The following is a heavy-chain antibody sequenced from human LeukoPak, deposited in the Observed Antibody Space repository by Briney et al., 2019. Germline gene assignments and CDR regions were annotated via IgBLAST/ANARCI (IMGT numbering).Heavy chain of an antibody. J-gene: IGHJ4*02. V-gene: IGHV1-69*01. D-gene: IGHD2-2*01. CDR2: IIPIFGTA. CDR3: ARAEGYCSSTSCLGAAAGPDLLSDY. CDR1: GGTFSSYA. Sequence: SVKVSCKASGGTFSSYAISWVRQAPGQGLEWMGGIIPIFGTANYAQKFQGRVTITADESTSTAYMELSSLRSEDTAVYYCARAEGYCSSTSCLGAAAGPDLLSDYWGQGTLVTVSS.